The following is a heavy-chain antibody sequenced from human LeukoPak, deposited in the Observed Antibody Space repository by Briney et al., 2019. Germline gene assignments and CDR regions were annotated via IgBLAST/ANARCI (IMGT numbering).Heavy chain of an antibody. CDR3: ARELKYCGGDCYFDS. CDR1: GFTFSDYC. V-gene: IGHV3-11*01. J-gene: IGHJ4*02. D-gene: IGHD2-21*02. CDR2: ISDSGSTI. Sequence: GGSLRLSCAASGFTFSDYCLSWIRQAPGKGLEWVSYISDSGSTIFYADSVKGRFTISRDNAENSLYLQMNSLRAEDTAIYYCARELKYCGGDCYFDSRGQGTLVTVSS.